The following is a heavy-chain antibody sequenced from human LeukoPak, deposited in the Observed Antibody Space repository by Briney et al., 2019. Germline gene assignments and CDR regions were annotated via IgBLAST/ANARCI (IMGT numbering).Heavy chain of an antibody. J-gene: IGHJ3*02. CDR2: IWSDGSKQ. CDR3: ARESAGISSDI. V-gene: IGHV3-33*01. Sequence: PGGSLRLSWATSGFTFMTYGFHWVRQAPGKGLEWVAVIWSDGSKQYYADSVKGRFTISRDSSDSTVHLHMNSLRVEDTAVYYCARESAGISSDIWGQGTMVTVSS. CDR1: GFTFMTYG. D-gene: IGHD2-15*01.